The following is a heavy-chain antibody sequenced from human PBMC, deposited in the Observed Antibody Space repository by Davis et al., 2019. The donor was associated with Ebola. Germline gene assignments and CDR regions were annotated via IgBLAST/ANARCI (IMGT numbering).Heavy chain of an antibody. CDR2: ITGSGSST. J-gene: IGHJ6*02. CDR1: GFTFSSYA. V-gene: IGHV3-23*01. D-gene: IGHD4-17*01. Sequence: PGGSLRLSCAASGFTFSSYAMSWVRQAPGKGLEWVSGITGSGSSTYYADSVKGRFTISRDNSKNTLLLQMNSLRAEDTAVYYCAKGSLYGSRSITAGMDVWGQGTTVTVSS. CDR3: AKGSLYGSRSITAGMDV.